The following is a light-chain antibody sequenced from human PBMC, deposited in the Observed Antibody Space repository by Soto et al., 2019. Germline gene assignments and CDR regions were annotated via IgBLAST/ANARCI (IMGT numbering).Light chain of an antibody. J-gene: IGLJ2*01. CDR3: QSYDSSLSGSV. Sequence: QSVLTQPPSVSGAPGQRVSISCTGSSSNIGAGYDVHWYQQLLGTAPKLLIYGNSNRPSGVPYRFSGSKSGTSASLAITGLQAEDEADYYCQSYDSSLSGSVFGGGTKLTVL. CDR1: SSNIGAGYD. CDR2: GNS. V-gene: IGLV1-40*01.